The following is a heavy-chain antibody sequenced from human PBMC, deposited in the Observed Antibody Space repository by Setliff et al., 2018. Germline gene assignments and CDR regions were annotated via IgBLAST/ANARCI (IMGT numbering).Heavy chain of an antibody. CDR1: GYTFTGYY. J-gene: IGHJ4*02. CDR3: ASAGYCSSTSCRSYDY. CDR2: INPNSGGT. D-gene: IGHD2-2*01. V-gene: IGHV1-2*06. Sequence: ASVKVSCKASGYTFTGYYMHWVRQAPGQGLEWMGRINPNSGGTNYAQKFQGRVTMTRDTSISTAYMELSRLRSDDTAVYYCASAGYCSSTSCRSYDYWGQGTLVTVSS.